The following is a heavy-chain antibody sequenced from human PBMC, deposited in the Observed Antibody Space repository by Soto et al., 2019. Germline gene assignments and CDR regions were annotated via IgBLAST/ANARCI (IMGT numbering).Heavy chain of an antibody. J-gene: IGHJ4*02. Sequence: EVQVMESGGGLVQPGGSLRLSCAASGFSFGASWMAWVRQAPGKGLEWVADIKQDGSEKNYVDSVKGRVTISRDNAKNSLYLQMTSLRAEDTAVYYCARDPYSGAIDYWGLGTLVTVSS. CDR1: GFSFGASW. D-gene: IGHD2-15*01. CDR3: ARDPYSGAIDY. V-gene: IGHV3-7*01. CDR2: IKQDGSEK.